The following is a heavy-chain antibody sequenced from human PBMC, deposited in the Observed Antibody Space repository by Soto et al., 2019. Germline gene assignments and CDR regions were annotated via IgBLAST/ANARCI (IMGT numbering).Heavy chain of an antibody. Sequence: SETLSLTCAVYGGSFSGYYWSWIRQPPGKGLEWIGEINHSGSTNYNPSLKSRVTISVDTSKNQFSLKLSSVTAADTAVYYCARGIIPRRYGIVVVPAAKPSTTFDYWGQGTLVTVSS. CDR3: ARGIIPRRYGIVVVPAAKPSTTFDY. CDR2: INHSGST. CDR1: GGSFSGYY. D-gene: IGHD2-2*01. V-gene: IGHV4-34*01. J-gene: IGHJ4*02.